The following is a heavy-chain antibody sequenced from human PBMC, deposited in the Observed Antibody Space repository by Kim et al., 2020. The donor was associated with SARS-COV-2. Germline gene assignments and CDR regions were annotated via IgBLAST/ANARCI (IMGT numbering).Heavy chain of an antibody. J-gene: IGHJ4*02. D-gene: IGHD6-19*01. V-gene: IGHV3-15*01. CDR2: TT. CDR3: TTPSGWYVRY. Sequence: TTDYAAPVKGRFTISRDDSKNTLYLQMDSLKTEDTAVYYCTTPSGWYVRYWGQGTLVTVSS.